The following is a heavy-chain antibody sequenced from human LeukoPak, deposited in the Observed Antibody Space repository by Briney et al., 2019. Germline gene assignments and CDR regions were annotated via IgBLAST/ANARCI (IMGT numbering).Heavy chain of an antibody. CDR1: GGSISSSTYY. J-gene: IGHJ4*02. CDR2: LYYTGST. Sequence: SETLSLTCTVSGGSISSSTYYWGWIRQPPGKGLEWIGSLYYTGSTYYNPSLESRVTISVDTSKNHFSLKLTSVTAAGTAVYYCARLKGSTYPPDYWGQGTLVTVSS. V-gene: IGHV4-39*01. CDR3: ARLKGSTYPPDY.